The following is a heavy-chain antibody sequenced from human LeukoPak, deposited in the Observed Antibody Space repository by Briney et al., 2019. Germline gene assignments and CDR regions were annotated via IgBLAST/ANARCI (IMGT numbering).Heavy chain of an antibody. J-gene: IGHJ4*02. CDR1: GFTFSNYG. D-gene: IGHD3-10*01. CDR2: INHSGST. Sequence: GTLRLSCAASGFTFSNYGMSWVRQAPGKGLEWIGEINHSGSTNYNPSLKSRVTISVDTSKNQFSLKLSSVTAADTAVYYCARGDFIRKWFGELRRGTPFDYWGQGTLVTVSS. CDR3: ARGDFIRKWFGELRRGTPFDY. V-gene: IGHV4-34*01.